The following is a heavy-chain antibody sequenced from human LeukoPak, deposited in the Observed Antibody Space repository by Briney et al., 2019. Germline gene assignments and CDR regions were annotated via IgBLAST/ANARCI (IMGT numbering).Heavy chain of an antibody. CDR3: ARDPVGGSTIFDY. V-gene: IGHV6-1*01. J-gene: IGHJ4*02. D-gene: IGHD1-26*01. CDR2: TYYRSKWYY. CDR1: GDSVSSNSAA. Sequence: SQTLSLTCAISGDSVSSNSAAWNWIRQSPSRGLERLGRTYYRSKWYYDYAVAVKSRISINPDPSKNQFSLQLSSVTPEDTAVYYCARDPVGGSTIFDYWGQGTLVTVSS.